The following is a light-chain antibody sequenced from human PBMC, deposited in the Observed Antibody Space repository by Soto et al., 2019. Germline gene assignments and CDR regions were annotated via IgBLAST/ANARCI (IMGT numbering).Light chain of an antibody. CDR1: ESVSSSY. J-gene: IGKJ3*01. CDR2: STS. V-gene: IGKV3-20*01. CDR3: HQRGTTPPFT. Sequence: EIVLTQSPGTLSLSPGERATLSCWASESVSSSYLAWYQQKPGQAPRLLIHSTSTRAPDIPDRFSGSGSGTHFTLTISRLEPEDCAVYYCHQRGTTPPFTFGPGTRVDIK.